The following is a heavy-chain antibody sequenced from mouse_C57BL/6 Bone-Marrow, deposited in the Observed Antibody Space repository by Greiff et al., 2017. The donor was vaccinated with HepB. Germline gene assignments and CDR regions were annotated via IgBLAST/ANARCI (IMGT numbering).Heavy chain of an antibody. V-gene: IGHV5-6*02. Sequence: DVKLVESGGDLVKPGGSLKLSCAASGFTFSSYGMSWVRQTPDKRLEWVATISSGGSYTYYPDSVKGRSTISRDNAKNTPYLQMSSLKSEDTAMYYCARHYDYWGQGTLVTVSA. J-gene: IGHJ3*01. CDR2: ISSGGSYT. CDR3: ARHYDY. D-gene: IGHD2-3*01. CDR1: GFTFSSYG.